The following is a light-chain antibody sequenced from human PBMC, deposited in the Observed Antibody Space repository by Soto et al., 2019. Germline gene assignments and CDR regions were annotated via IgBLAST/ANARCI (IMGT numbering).Light chain of an antibody. V-gene: IGKV3-15*01. CDR1: QNVNRN. J-gene: IGKJ1*01. CDR2: GAS. Sequence: EIVMTQSPASLSVSQGERATLSCRASQNVNRNLAWYQQKPGQAPRFLIYGASTRATGIPARFSGNGSGTEFTLTISSLQSEDFAVYYCHHYNNWPRTFGQGTKVDIK. CDR3: HHYNNWPRT.